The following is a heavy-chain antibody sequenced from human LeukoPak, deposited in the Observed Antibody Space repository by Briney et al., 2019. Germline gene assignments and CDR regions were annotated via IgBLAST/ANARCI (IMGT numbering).Heavy chain of an antibody. J-gene: IGHJ6*03. CDR3: ARVPGRRGYGSGSYSYMDV. V-gene: IGHV1-18*01. CDR1: GYTFTSYG. Sequence: ASVKVSCKASGYTFTSYGISWVRQAPGQGLEWMGWISAYNGNTNYAQKLQGRVTMTTDTSTSTAYMELSRLRSDDTAVYYCARVPGRRGYGSGSYSYMDVWGKGTTVTISS. D-gene: IGHD3-10*01. CDR2: ISAYNGNT.